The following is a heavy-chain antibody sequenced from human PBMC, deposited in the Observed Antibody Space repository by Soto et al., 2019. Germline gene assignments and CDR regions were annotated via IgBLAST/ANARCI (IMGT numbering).Heavy chain of an antibody. CDR3: ARDRGKSRLLLGVLPYMAA. D-gene: IGHD2-2*01. Sequence: ASVKVSCKASGYTFTSYGISWVRQAPGQGLEWMGWISAYNGNTNYAQKLQGRVTMTTDTSTSTAYMELRSLRSDDTAVYYCARDRGKSRLLLGVLPYMAAWGKGTTVTVS. CDR1: GYTFTSYG. V-gene: IGHV1-18*01. J-gene: IGHJ6*03. CDR2: ISAYNGNT.